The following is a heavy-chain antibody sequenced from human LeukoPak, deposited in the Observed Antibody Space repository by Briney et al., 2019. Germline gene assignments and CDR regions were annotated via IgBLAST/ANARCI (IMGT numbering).Heavy chain of an antibody. CDR3: ARGPCDSSGYYYDY. CDR2: IYHSGST. V-gene: IGHV4-38-2*02. Sequence: SSETLSLTCTVSGYSISSGYYWGWIRQPPGKGLEWIGSIYHSGSTYYNPSLKSRVTISVDTSKNQFSLKLSSVTAADTAVYYCARGPCDSSGYYYDYWGQGTLVTVSS. J-gene: IGHJ4*02. D-gene: IGHD3-22*01. CDR1: GYSISSGYY.